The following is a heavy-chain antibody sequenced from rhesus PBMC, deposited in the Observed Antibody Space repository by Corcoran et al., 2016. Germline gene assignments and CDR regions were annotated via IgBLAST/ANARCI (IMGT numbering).Heavy chain of an antibody. J-gene: IGHJ4*01. CDR3: AGDFLPYFDY. D-gene: IGHD4-11*01. CDR2: IYGGSGSN. Sequence: QVQLQESGPGLVKPSETLSLTCAVSGYSISSGHGWGWIRPHPGKGLEGIGPIYGGSGSNSYTPSLRSRVTVSKYPSNNHFSRKLSSVTAADTAVYYCAGDFLPYFDYWGQGVLVTVSS. V-gene: IGHV4-127*01. CDR1: GYSISSGHG.